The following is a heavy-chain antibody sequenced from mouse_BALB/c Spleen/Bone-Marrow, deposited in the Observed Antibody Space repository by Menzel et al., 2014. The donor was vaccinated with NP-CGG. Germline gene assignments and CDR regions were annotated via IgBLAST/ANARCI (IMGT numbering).Heavy chain of an antibody. V-gene: IGHV5-9-3*01. J-gene: IGHJ2*01. CDR2: ISSGGNYT. Sequence: EVQVVESGGGLVKPGGSLKLSCAASGFTFSSYAMSWVRQTPEKRLEWVATISSGGNYTYYPDSVKGRFTISRDNAKNTLYLQMSSLRSGDTAMYYCASTGYFFDYWGQGTTLTVSS. D-gene: IGHD4-1*01. CDR3: ASTGYFFDY. CDR1: GFTFSSYA.